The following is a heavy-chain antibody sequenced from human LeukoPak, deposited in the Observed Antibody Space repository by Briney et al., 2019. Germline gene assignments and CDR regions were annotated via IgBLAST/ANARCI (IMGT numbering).Heavy chain of an antibody. CDR2: ISSSGTTI. D-gene: IGHD2-2*01. CDR1: GFTFSSYE. J-gene: IGHJ4*02. Sequence: GGSLRLSCAASGFTFSSYEMNWVRQAPGKGLEWVSYISSSGTTIYYADSVKGRFTISRDNAKNSLYLQMNSLRAEDTAVYYCARRYCSSTSCLIDSGGQGPLVTVSS. V-gene: IGHV3-48*03. CDR3: ARRYCSSTSCLIDS.